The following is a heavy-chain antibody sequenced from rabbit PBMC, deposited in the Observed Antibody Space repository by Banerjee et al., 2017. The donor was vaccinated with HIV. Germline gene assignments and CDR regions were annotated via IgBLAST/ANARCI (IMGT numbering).Heavy chain of an antibody. CDR2: IGIGSGDT. J-gene: IGHJ4*01. Sequence: QEQLKESGGGLVQPGGSLTLTCTASGFSLSSGYNMCWVRQAPGKGLQWIACIGIGSGDTYYASWAKGRFTISKTSSTTVTLQVTSLTAADTATYFCARDRSYFNLWGPGTLVTVS. V-gene: IGHV1S45*01. CDR1: GFSLSSGYN. CDR3: ARDRSYFNL.